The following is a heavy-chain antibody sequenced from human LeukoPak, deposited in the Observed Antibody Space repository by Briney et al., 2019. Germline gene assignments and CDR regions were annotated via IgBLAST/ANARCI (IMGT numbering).Heavy chain of an antibody. D-gene: IGHD3-22*01. CDR3: VCYDNAAEYFHY. V-gene: IGHV3-33*01. CDR2: IWYDGSNK. J-gene: IGHJ1*01. Sequence: PGGSLRLSCAASGFTFSSYGMHWVRQAPGKGLEWVAVIWYDGSNKYYADSVKGRFTISRDNSKNTLYLQMNSLRAEDTALYYCVCYDNAAEYFHYWGQGTLVTVSS. CDR1: GFTFSSYG.